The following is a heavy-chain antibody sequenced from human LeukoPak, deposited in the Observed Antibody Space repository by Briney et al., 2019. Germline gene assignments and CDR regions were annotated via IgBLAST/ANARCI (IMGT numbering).Heavy chain of an antibody. CDR1: GGSFSGYY. V-gene: IGHV4-34*01. Sequence: SETLSLTCAVYGGSFSGYYWSWIRQPPGKVLEWIGEINHSGSTNYNPSLKSRVTISINTSKNQFSLKLSSVTAADTAVYYCARSDGYGLVDIWGQGTMVTVSS. D-gene: IGHD3-10*01. CDR2: INHSGST. CDR3: ARSDGYGLVDI. J-gene: IGHJ3*02.